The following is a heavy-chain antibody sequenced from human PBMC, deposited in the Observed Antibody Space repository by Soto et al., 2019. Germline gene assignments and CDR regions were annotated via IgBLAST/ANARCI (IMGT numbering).Heavy chain of an antibody. V-gene: IGHV1-8*01. J-gene: IGHJ6*02. D-gene: IGHD1-1*01. CDR2: MNPNSGNT. Sequence: QVQLVQSGAEVKKPGASVKVSCKASGYTFTSYDINWVRQATGQGLEWMGWMNPNSGNTGYAQKFQGRVTMTRNTSISTAYMELTILRSEATAVYYCPSERTGTTSMDVWGQGTTVTVSS. CDR3: PSERTGTTSMDV. CDR1: GYTFTSYD.